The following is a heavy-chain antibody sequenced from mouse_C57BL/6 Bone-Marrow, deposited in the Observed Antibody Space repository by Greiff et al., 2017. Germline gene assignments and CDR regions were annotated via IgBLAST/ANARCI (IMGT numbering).Heavy chain of an antibody. CDR3: ARKKITRRYYFDY. J-gene: IGHJ2*01. CDR1: GYTFTGYW. CDR2: ILPGSGGT. Sequence: QVQLQQSGAELMKPGASVKLSCKATGYTFTGYWIEWVKQRPGHGLEWIGEILPGSGGTNYNEKFKGKATFTADTSSNTAYMQLSSLTTEDSAIYYCARKKITRRYYFDYWGQGTTLTVSS. D-gene: IGHD2-4*01. V-gene: IGHV1-9*01.